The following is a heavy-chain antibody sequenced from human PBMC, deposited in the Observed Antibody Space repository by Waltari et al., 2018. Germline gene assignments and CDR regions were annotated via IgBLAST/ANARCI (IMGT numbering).Heavy chain of an antibody. D-gene: IGHD3-22*01. J-gene: IGHJ4*02. CDR3: ARDRTGYYYDSSGYSYFDY. V-gene: IGHV1-69*08. CDR1: GGTFSSYA. Sequence: QVQLVQSGAEVKKPGSSVKVSCKASGGTFSSYAISWVRQAPGQGLEWMGRIIPIFGTANYAQKLQGRVTITADKSTSTAYMELSRLRSEDTAVYYCARDRTGYYYDSSGYSYFDYWGQGTLVTVSS. CDR2: IIPIFGTA.